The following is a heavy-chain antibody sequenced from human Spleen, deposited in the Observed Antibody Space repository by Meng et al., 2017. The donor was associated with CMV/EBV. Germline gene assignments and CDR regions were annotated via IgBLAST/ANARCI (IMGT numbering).Heavy chain of an antibody. CDR3: ARVHAAGTFVGYYFDY. Sequence: ASVKVSCKASGYTFTSYYMHWVRQAPGQGLEWMGIIIPSGGGTTYAQNFQGRVTMTRDTSTRTVYMELRSLRSDDTAVYYCARVHAAGTFVGYYFDYWGQGTLVTVSS. D-gene: IGHD6-13*01. J-gene: IGHJ4*02. CDR1: GYTFTSYY. CDR2: IIPSGGGT. V-gene: IGHV1-46*01.